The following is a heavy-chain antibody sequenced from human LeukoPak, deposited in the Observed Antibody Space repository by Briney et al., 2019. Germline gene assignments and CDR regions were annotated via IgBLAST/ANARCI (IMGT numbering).Heavy chain of an antibody. V-gene: IGHV4-59*08. CDR1: GGSISSYY. CDR3: ARHAYGGLNYYGLDV. D-gene: IGHD2-21*01. Sequence: SETLSLTCTVSGGSISSYYWSWLRQPPGKGLEWIGYIYYSGSTNYNPSLKSRVTISVDTSKNQFSLKLSSVTAADTAVYYCARHAYGGLNYYGLDVRGQGTTVTDSS. J-gene: IGHJ6*02. CDR2: IYYSGST.